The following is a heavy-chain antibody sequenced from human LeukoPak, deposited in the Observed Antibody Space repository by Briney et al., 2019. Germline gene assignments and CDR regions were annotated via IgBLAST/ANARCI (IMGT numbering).Heavy chain of an antibody. V-gene: IGHV3-23*01. J-gene: IGHJ4*02. Sequence: GGSLRLSCAASGFTFSTYGMNWVRQAPGKGLEWVSAISGRDGNTYYADSVKGRFTISRDNSKNTLYLQMNSLRADDTAVYYCARESVWFGTDYWGQGTLVTVSS. CDR3: ARESVWFGTDY. CDR1: GFTFSTYG. D-gene: IGHD3-10*01. CDR2: ISGRDGNT.